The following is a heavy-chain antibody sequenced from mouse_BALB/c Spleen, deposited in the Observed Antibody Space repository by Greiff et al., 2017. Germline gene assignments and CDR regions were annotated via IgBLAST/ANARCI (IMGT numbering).Heavy chain of an antibody. D-gene: IGHD2-1*01. CDR1: GYTFITYW. J-gene: IGHJ3*01. CDR2: IFPASGST. V-gene: IGHV1S40*01. CDR3: ARKDGNFGGFAY. Sequence: VQLQQSGPELVRPGASVKLSCKASGYTFITYWMNWVKQRPGQGLEWIGQIFPASGSTNYNEMFEGKATLTVDTSSSTAYMQLSSLTSEDSAVYYCARKDGNFGGFAYWGQGTLVTVSA.